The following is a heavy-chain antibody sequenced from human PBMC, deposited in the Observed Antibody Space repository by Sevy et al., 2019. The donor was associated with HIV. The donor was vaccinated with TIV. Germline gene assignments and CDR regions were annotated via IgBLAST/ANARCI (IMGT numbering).Heavy chain of an antibody. Sequence: GGYLRLSCAASGFTFNIYSMSWVRQTPGKGLEWVATFSFGCGKINHADSVKGRFTMSRDDSKNAVYLQMNNLRVEDTAIYYCAREGCTKPHDYWGQGTLVTVSS. CDR1: GFTFNIYS. V-gene: IGHV3-23*01. J-gene: IGHJ4*02. D-gene: IGHD2-8*01. CDR2: FSFGCGKI. CDR3: AREGCTKPHDY.